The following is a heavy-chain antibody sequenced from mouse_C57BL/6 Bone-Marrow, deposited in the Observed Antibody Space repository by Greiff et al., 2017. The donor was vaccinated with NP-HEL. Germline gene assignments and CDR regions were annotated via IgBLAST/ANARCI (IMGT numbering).Heavy chain of an antibody. Sequence: EVQLQQSGPELVKPGASVKISCKASGYTFTDYYMNWVKQSHGKSLEWIGDINPNNGGTSYNQKFKGKATLTVDKSSSTAYMELRSLTSEDSAVYYCARPGTAWYFDVGGTGTTVTVSA. CDR1: GYTFTDYY. CDR2: INPNNGGT. D-gene: IGHD3-3*01. CDR3: ARPGTAWYFDV. J-gene: IGHJ1*03. V-gene: IGHV1-26*01.